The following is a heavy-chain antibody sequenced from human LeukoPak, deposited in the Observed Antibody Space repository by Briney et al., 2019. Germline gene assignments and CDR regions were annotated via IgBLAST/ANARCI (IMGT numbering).Heavy chain of an antibody. D-gene: IGHD2-15*01. CDR1: GFTFSSYW. CDR3: ARDVAYCSGGRCLYYFDY. V-gene: IGHV3-74*01. Sequence: GGSLRVSCAASGFTFSSYWIHWVRQAPGKGLVWVSRINRDGSNTIYADSVKGRFTISRDNAKNTLYLQMNSLRPEDTAVYYCARDVAYCSGGRCLYYFDYWGQGNLFTVSS. J-gene: IGHJ4*02. CDR2: INRDGSNT.